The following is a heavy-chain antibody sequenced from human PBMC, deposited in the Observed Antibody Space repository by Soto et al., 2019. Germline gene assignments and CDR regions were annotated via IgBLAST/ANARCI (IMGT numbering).Heavy chain of an antibody. CDR3: AREGGSGSYRYYGMDV. Sequence: QVQGVQSGAEVKKPGSSVKVSCEASGGTFSSYAISWVRQAPGQGLEWMGGIIPISGTANYAQKFQGRVTITAEESTSTVYMELSSLRSEDAAVYYCAREGGSGSYRYYGMDVWGQGTTVTVSS. CDR1: GGTFSSYA. V-gene: IGHV1-69*12. D-gene: IGHD3-10*01. CDR2: IIPISGTA. J-gene: IGHJ6*02.